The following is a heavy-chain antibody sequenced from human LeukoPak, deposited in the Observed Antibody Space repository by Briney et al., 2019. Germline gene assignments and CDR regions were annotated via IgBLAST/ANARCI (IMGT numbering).Heavy chain of an antibody. CDR1: GFSISNYA. D-gene: IGHD3-22*01. Sequence: GGSLRLSCAASGFSISNYAMNWVRQAPGKGLEWISAISGDDSKTFYADSVKCRFTVSRDTSKTTLYLQMTSMRAEDTAVYYCAQDLTSYFDTTSETLGLAVWGQGTTVTVSS. CDR3: AQDLTSYFDTTSETLGLAV. CDR2: ISGDDSKT. J-gene: IGHJ6*02. V-gene: IGHV3-23*01.